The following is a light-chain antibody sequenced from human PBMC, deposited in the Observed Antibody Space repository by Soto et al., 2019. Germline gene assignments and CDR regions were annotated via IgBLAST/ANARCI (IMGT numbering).Light chain of an antibody. CDR1: QSVGRDY. CDR2: NAA. J-gene: IGKJ1*01. V-gene: IGKV3-20*01. CDR3: HQYAYAPWT. Sequence: EILFTQSPAPLSLSPGEKATPSSRASQSVGRDYLAWYHQKPGQAPRLVIYNAANRASGITDRFSGSGSGTDFSLTISRLEPEDFAVYYCHQYAYAPWTFGQGTKVDIK.